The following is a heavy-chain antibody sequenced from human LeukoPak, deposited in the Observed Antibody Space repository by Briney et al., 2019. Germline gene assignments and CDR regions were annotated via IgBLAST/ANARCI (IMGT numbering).Heavy chain of an antibody. CDR1: GFTFSSYA. Sequence: GRSLRLSCAASGFTFSSYAMHWVRQAPGKGLEWVAVIPYDGSNKYYADSVKGRFTISRDNSKNTLYLQMNSLRAEDTAVYYCAKDRWQWLAPYYIFDYWGQGTLVTVSS. J-gene: IGHJ4*02. CDR2: IPYDGSNK. D-gene: IGHD6-19*01. CDR3: AKDRWQWLAPYYIFDY. V-gene: IGHV3-30-3*01.